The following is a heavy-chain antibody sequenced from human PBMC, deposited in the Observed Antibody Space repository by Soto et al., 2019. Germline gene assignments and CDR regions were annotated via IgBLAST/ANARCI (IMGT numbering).Heavy chain of an antibody. CDR3: AKGRAYDSSGYPSGSFDY. Sequence: EVQLLESGGGLVQPGGSLRLSCAASGFTFSSYAMSWVRQAPGKGLEWVSAISGSGGSTYYADSVKGRFTISRDNSKNTLYLQMNSLIAEDTAVYYCAKGRAYDSSGYPSGSFDYWGQGTLVTVSS. J-gene: IGHJ4*02. CDR2: ISGSGGST. CDR1: GFTFSSYA. D-gene: IGHD3-22*01. V-gene: IGHV3-23*01.